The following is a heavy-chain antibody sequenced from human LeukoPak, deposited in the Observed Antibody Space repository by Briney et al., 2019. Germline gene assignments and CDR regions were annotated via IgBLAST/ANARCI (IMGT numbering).Heavy chain of an antibody. CDR3: AKDLHGGYYYDSSGYLSY. CDR1: GFTFSNYG. D-gene: IGHD3-22*01. Sequence: PGGSLRLSCAASGFTFSNYGMHWVRQAPGKGLEWVAVISFDGSDKYYADSVKGRFTISRDNSKNTLYLQMNSLRAKDTAVYYCAKDLHGGYYYDSSGYLSYWGQGTLVTVSS. J-gene: IGHJ4*02. V-gene: IGHV3-30*18. CDR2: ISFDGSDK.